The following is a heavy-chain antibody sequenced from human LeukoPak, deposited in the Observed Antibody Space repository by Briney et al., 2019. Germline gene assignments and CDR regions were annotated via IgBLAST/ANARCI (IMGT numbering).Heavy chain of an antibody. D-gene: IGHD1-26*01. J-gene: IGHJ1*01. CDR1: GFTFSDYY. CDR3: ARVGATWYFQH. V-gene: IGHV3-11*06. CDR2: ISSSSSDT. Sequence: PGGSLRLSCAASGFTFSDYYLTWIRQAPGKGLEWVSYISSSSSDTNNADSVRGRFTISRDNANESLYLQMNSLRDEDTAVYYCARVGATWYFQHWGQGALVTVSS.